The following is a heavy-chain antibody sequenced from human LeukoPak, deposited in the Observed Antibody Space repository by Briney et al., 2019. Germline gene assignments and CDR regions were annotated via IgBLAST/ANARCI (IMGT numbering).Heavy chain of an antibody. V-gene: IGHV3-21*01. CDR2: ISSSSSYI. J-gene: IGHJ4*02. D-gene: IGHD3-9*01. Sequence: GGSLRLSCAASGFTFSSYSMNWVRRAPGKGLEWVSSISSSSSYIYYADSVKGRFTISRDNAKNSLYLQMNSLRAEDTAVYYCARGAIYYDILTGYHYFDYWGQGTLVTVSS. CDR3: ARGAIYYDILTGYHYFDY. CDR1: GFTFSSYS.